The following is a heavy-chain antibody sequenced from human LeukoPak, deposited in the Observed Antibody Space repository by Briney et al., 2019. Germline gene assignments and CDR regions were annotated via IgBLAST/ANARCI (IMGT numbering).Heavy chain of an antibody. CDR3: ARLQPLYGDYALDY. V-gene: IGHV3-21*01. J-gene: IGHJ4*02. D-gene: IGHD4-17*01. CDR2: ISSSSSYI. Sequence: PGGSLRLSCAASGFTFSSYSMNWVRQAPGKGLEWVSPISSSSSYIYYADSVKGRFTISRDNAKNSLYLQMNSLRAEDTAVYYCARLQPLYGDYALDYWGQGTLVTVSS. CDR1: GFTFSSYS.